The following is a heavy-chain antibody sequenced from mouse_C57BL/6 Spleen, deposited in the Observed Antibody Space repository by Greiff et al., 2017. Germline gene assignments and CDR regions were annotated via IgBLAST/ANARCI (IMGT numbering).Heavy chain of an antibody. CDR3: ARSPPYWYFDV. J-gene: IGHJ1*03. CDR2: IYPGDGDT. Sequence: VQGVESGAELVKPGASVKISCKASGYAFSSYWMNWVKQRPGKGLAWIGQIYPGDGDTNYNGKFKGKATLTADKSSSTAYMHLSSLTSEDSSVYFCARSPPYWYFDVWGTGTTVTVSS. CDR1: GYAFSSYW. V-gene: IGHV1-80*01.